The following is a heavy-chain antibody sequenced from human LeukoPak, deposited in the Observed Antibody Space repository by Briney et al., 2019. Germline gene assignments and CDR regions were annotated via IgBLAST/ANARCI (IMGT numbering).Heavy chain of an antibody. V-gene: IGHV4-39*01. CDR3: ARHYVGYAVYYYYMDV. D-gene: IGHD5-12*01. CDR2: IYYSGST. Sequence: SGTLSLTCTVSGGSISSSSYYWGWIRQPPGKGLEWIGSIYYSGSTYYNPSLKSRVTISVDTSKNQFSLKLSSVTAADMAVYYCARHYVGYAVYYYYMDVWGKGTTVTISS. CDR1: GGSISSSSYY. J-gene: IGHJ6*03.